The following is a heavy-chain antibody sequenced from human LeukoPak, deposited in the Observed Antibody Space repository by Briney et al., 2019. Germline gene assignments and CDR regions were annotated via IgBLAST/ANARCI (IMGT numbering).Heavy chain of an antibody. V-gene: IGHV3-23*01. J-gene: IGHJ4*02. Sequence: PGGSLRLSCAACGFTFSIYAMTWVRQAPGKGLEWVSAISGLVHSTYYADSVKGRFTISRDNSKHTLYLQMNSLRAEETAVYYCAKVPGYYYDSSGYYYFDYWGQGTLVTVSS. CDR3: AKVPGYYYDSSGYYYFDY. CDR2: ISGLVHST. D-gene: IGHD3-22*01. CDR1: GFTFSIYA.